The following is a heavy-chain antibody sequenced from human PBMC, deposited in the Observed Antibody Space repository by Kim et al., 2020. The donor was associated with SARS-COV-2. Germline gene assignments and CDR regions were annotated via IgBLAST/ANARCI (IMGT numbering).Heavy chain of an antibody. Sequence: GKGRFTVSRDDSKNTLYLQMNSLRADDTAVYYCARDLMDPVYYSYNGMDVWGQGTTVIVSS. V-gene: IGHV3-53*01. CDR3: ARDLMDPVYYSYNGMDV. D-gene: IGHD2-2*03. J-gene: IGHJ6*02.